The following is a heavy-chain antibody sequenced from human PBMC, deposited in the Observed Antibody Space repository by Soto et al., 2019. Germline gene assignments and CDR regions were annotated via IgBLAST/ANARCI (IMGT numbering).Heavy chain of an antibody. D-gene: IGHD5-18*01. CDR3: ARGGYSSNYYYYYGMDV. CDR2: IFHSGST. J-gene: IGHJ6*02. V-gene: IGHV4-30-2*01. Sequence: SETLSLTCAVSGGSISSGGYSWSWIRQPPGKGLEWIGYIFHSGSTYYNPSLKSRVTITVDRSKNQFSPKLSSVTAADAAVYYCARGGYSSNYYYYYGMDVWGQGTTVTVSS. CDR1: GGSISSGGYS.